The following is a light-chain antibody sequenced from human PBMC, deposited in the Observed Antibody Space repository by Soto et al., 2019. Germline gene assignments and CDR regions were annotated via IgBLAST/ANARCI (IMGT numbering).Light chain of an antibody. CDR2: RAS. J-gene: IGKJ5*01. V-gene: IGKV3-15*01. Sequence: EVLMTQCPDTLYVPPGERVTLSCRASQSVSDNLAWYQQKPGQGPRLLVYRASTRTLGIPARFSGSESGTEFTLTISSLQSEDFAVYYCQQYNTWPITFGQGTRLEIK. CDR1: QSVSDN. CDR3: QQYNTWPIT.